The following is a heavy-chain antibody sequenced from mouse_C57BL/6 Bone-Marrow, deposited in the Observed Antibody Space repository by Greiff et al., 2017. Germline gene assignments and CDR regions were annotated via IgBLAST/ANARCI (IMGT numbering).Heavy chain of an antibody. V-gene: IGHV1-82*01. CDR1: GYAFSSSW. J-gene: IGHJ2*01. CDR3: AICAIDYCDY. Sequence: QVQLQQSGPELVKPGASVKISCKASGYAFSSSWMNWVKQRPGKGLEWIGRIYPGDGDTNYNGKLKGKATLTADKSCSTAYMQLSSLTSKDSAVYFCAICAIDYCDYWCRGTALTVSS. CDR2: IYPGDGDT.